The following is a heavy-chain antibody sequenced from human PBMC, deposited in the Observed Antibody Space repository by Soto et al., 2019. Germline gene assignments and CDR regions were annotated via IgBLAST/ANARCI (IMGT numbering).Heavy chain of an antibody. V-gene: IGHV4-59*01. CDR1: GSTNSSYY. CDR3: ARDSGRRFDY. Sequence: SETLSLTSTVFGSTNSSYYWRWIRQPPGKGLEWIGYIYYSGSTNYNPSLKSRVTISVDTSKNQFSLKLSSVTAADTAVYYCARDSGRRFDYWGQGTLVTVS. D-gene: IGHD2-15*01. J-gene: IGHJ4*02. CDR2: IYYSGST.